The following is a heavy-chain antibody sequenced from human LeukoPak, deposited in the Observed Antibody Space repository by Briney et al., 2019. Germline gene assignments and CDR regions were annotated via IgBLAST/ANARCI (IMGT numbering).Heavy chain of an antibody. CDR1: GGSFSGNY. CDR3: ARGRDIVLMVYAKIRSRFDP. J-gene: IGHJ5*02. V-gene: IGHV4-34*01. D-gene: IGHD2-8*01. CDR2: INYRGST. Sequence: SETLSLTCAAYGGSFSGNYWSWVRQPPGKGLEWIGEINYRGSTNYNPSLKSRVTISVDTSKNQFSLKVNSVTAADTAVYYCARGRDIVLMVYAKIRSRFDPWGQGTLVTVSS.